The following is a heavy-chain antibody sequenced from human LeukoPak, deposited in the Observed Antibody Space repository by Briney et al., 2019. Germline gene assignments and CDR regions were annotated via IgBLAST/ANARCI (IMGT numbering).Heavy chain of an antibody. Sequence: SETLSLTCTVSGGSISSYYWSWIRQPPGKGLEWIGYIYTSGSTNYNPSLKSRVTISVDTSKNQFSLKLSSVAAADTAVYYCASLYSSSWYSDYYYYYMDVWGKGTTVTVSS. V-gene: IGHV4-4*09. CDR2: IYTSGST. J-gene: IGHJ6*03. CDR3: ASLYSSSWYSDYYYYYMDV. CDR1: GGSISSYY. D-gene: IGHD6-13*01.